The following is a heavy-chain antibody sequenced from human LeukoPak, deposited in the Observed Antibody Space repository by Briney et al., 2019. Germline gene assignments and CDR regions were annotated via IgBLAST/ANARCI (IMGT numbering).Heavy chain of an antibody. CDR1: GGSLSGYY. Sequence: SETLSLTCTVSGGSLSGYYWSWTRHPPAKGLEWIGEINHNGSTTYNPSLKGRVNISVDTSKNQFSLELGSVTAADTAVYYCARARNYYYYSSGYSYWGQGTLVSVSS. CDR2: INHNGST. CDR3: ARARNYYYYSSGYSY. D-gene: IGHD3-22*01. J-gene: IGHJ4*02. V-gene: IGHV4-34*01.